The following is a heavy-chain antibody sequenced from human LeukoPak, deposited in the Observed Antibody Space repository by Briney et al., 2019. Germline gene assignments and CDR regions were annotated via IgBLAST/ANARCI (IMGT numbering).Heavy chain of an antibody. CDR1: GGSLSGYY. J-gene: IGHJ4*02. D-gene: IGHD6-13*01. CDR3: PAYSRWGSRFARNDY. Sequence: PSETLSLTCAVYGGSLSGYYWSWIRQPPGKGLEWIGEINHSGSTNYNPSLKSRVTISVDTSKNQFSLKLSSVTAADTAVYYCPAYSRWGSRFARNDYWGQGTLVTVSS. CDR2: INHSGST. V-gene: IGHV4-34*01.